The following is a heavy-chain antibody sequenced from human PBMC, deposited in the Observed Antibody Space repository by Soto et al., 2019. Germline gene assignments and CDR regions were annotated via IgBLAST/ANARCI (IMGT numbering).Heavy chain of an antibody. D-gene: IGHD3-3*01. CDR2: ISSSSSYI. V-gene: IGHV3-21*01. Sequence: GGSLRLSCAASGFTFSSYSMNWVRQAPGKGLEWVSSISSSSSYIYYADSVKGRFTISRDNAKNSLYLQMNSLRAEDTAVYYCARDEGADYDFCSGYPNYYYYMDVWGKGTTVTVSS. J-gene: IGHJ6*03. CDR1: GFTFSSYS. CDR3: ARDEGADYDFCSGYPNYYYYMDV.